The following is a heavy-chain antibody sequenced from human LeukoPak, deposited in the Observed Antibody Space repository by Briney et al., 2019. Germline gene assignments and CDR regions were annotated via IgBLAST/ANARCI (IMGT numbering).Heavy chain of an antibody. J-gene: IGHJ4*02. Sequence: ASVKVSCKASGYTFTSYYMHWVRQAPGQGLGWMGIINPSGGSTSYAQKFQGRVTMTRDTSTSTVYMELSSLRSEDTAVYYCARGRYCSSTSCYTFDYWGQGTLVTVSS. D-gene: IGHD2-2*02. CDR3: ARGRYCSSTSCYTFDY. CDR2: INPSGGST. V-gene: IGHV1-46*03. CDR1: GYTFTSYY.